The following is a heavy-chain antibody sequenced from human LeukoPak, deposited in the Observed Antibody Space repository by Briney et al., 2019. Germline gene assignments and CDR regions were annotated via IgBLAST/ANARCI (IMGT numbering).Heavy chain of an antibody. J-gene: IGHJ6*02. Sequence: ASVKVSYKASGGTFSSYAISWVRQAPGQGLEWMGRIIPILGIANYAQKFQGRVTITADKSTSTAYMELSSLRSEDTAVYYCARNYYYDSSGYHPAYYYYGMDVWGQGTTVTVSS. CDR3: ARNYYYDSSGYHPAYYYYGMDV. CDR1: GGTFSSYA. CDR2: IIPILGIA. V-gene: IGHV1-69*04. D-gene: IGHD3-22*01.